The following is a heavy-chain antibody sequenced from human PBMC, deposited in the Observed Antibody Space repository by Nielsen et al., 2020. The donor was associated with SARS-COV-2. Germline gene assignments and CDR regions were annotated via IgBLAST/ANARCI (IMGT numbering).Heavy chain of an antibody. CDR1: GYTFTGHY. Sequence: ASVKVSCKASGYTFTGHYIHWVRQAPGQGLEWMGRINPNSAGTNYAQRFKGRVTLTRDTSIDTAYLEVSRLTSDDTAVYYCAREYSSGWYAIDYWGQGTLVTVSS. CDR2: INPNSAGT. V-gene: IGHV1-2*06. CDR3: AREYSSGWYAIDY. D-gene: IGHD6-19*01. J-gene: IGHJ4*02.